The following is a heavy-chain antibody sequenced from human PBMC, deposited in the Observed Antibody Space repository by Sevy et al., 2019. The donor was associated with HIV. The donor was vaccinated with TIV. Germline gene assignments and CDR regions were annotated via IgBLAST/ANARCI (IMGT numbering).Heavy chain of an antibody. CDR3: ASHSSGTTEGYFDY. V-gene: IGHV3-48*02. D-gene: IGHD3-22*01. CDR2: ISSSSSTI. Sequence: GGSLRLSCAASGFTFSSYSMNWVRQAPGKGLEWVSYISSSSSTIDYANSVKGRFTISRDNAKNSLYLQMNSLRDEDTAVYYCASHSSGTTEGYFDYWGQGTLVTVSS. CDR1: GFTFSSYS. J-gene: IGHJ4*02.